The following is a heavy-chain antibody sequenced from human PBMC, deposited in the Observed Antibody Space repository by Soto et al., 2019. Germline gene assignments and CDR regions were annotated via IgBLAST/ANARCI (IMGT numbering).Heavy chain of an antibody. J-gene: IGHJ3*02. V-gene: IGHV3-74*03. CDR1: GFTFSGHW. D-gene: IGHD2-2*01. CDR3: AREAGYCSRTSCYRRAFDT. Sequence: GGSLRLSCAASGFTFSGHWMHWVRQVPGKGLEWVSRINTDSGSSAYADSVKGRFTISRDNAKNTLYLQMKGLRAEDTAVYYCAREAGYCSRTSCYRRAFDTWGQGTTVTVSS. CDR2: INTDSGSS.